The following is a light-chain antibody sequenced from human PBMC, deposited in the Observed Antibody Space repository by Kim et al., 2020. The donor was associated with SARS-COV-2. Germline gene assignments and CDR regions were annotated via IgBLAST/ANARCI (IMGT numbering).Light chain of an antibody. V-gene: IGLV1-47*01. CDR3: AAWDDSLSGRGVV. CDR1: SSNIGSNS. CDR2: RNN. Sequence: VTISCSGSSSNIGSNSVYWYQQLPGTAPKLLIYRNNQRPSGVPDRFSGSKSGTSASLAISGLRSEDEADYYCAAWDDSLSGRGVVFGGGTQLTVL. J-gene: IGLJ2*01.